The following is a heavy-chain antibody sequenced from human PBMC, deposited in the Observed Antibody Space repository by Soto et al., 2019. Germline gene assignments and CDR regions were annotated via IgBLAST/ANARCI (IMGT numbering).Heavy chain of an antibody. CDR1: GFTFSSYG. Sequence: QVQLVESGGGVVQPGRSLRLSCAASGFTFSSYGMHWVRQAPGKGLEWVAVISDDGSNKYYADSVKGRFTISRDNSKNTLYLQMNSLRAEDTAVYYCAKGRGSYPHNWFDPWGQGTLVTVSS. J-gene: IGHJ5*02. D-gene: IGHD1-26*01. CDR3: AKGRGSYPHNWFDP. CDR2: ISDDGSNK. V-gene: IGHV3-30*18.